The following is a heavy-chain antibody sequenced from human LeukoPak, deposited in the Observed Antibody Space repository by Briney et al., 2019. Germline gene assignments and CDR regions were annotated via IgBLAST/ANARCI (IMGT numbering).Heavy chain of an antibody. D-gene: IGHD1-14*01. Sequence: SETLSLTCAVYGGSFSGYYWSWIRQPPGKGLEWIGEINHSGSTNYNPSLKSRVTISVDTSKNQFSLKLSSVTAANTAVYYCARGRRGSYTRPTQLDYWGQGTLVTVSS. CDR1: GGSFSGYY. CDR3: ARGRRGSYTRPTQLDY. CDR2: INHSGST. V-gene: IGHV4-34*01. J-gene: IGHJ4*02.